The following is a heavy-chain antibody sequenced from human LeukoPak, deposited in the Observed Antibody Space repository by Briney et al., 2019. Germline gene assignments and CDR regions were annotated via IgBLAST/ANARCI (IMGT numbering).Heavy chain of an antibody. CDR1: GGSISSSSDY. CDR3: ARDASQYDFWSGYSHYYYYMDV. D-gene: IGHD3-3*01. V-gene: IGHV4-61*01. CDR2: IYYSGST. Sequence: SETLSLTCTVSGGSISSSSDYWGWIRQPPGKGLEWIGYIYYSGSTNYNPSLKSRVTISVDTSKNQFSLKLSSVTAADTAVYYCARDASQYDFWSGYSHYYYYMDVWGKGTTVTVSS. J-gene: IGHJ6*03.